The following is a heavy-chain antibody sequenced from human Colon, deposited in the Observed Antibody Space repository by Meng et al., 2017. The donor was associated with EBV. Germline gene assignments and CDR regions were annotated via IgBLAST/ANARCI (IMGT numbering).Heavy chain of an antibody. V-gene: IGHV4-4*02. J-gene: IGHJ4*02. CDR3: ARGKQDAWELLAY. Sequence: LKLQGAGPGMVKPAGALALTCGVSGVSISSNIRWTWVRQHTGKGLEWIGDIDDSGSTNYNPSLNSRISISLDKSKNHFSLKVNSVTAADTAVYYCARGKQDAWELLAYWGQGALVTVSS. CDR1: GVSISSNIR. CDR2: IDDSGST. D-gene: IGHD1-26*01.